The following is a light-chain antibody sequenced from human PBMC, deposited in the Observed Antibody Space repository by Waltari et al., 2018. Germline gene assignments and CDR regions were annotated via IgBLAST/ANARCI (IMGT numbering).Light chain of an antibody. CDR1: QSVSSN. CDR2: GAS. Sequence: EIVMTQSPATLSVSPGERATLSCRASQSVSSNLAWYQLKPGQAPRLLIYGASTRATGIPARFSGSGSGTEFTLTISSLQSEDFAVYYCQQYNNWPPGTFGQGTRREIK. CDR3: QQYNNWPPGT. V-gene: IGKV3-15*01. J-gene: IGKJ5*01.